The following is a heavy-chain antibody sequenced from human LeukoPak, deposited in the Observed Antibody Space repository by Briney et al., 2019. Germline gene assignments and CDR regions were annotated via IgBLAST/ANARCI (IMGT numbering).Heavy chain of an antibody. CDR1: GFTFSSYE. CDR3: ARDRGSGSFYNPPGY. D-gene: IGHD3-10*01. V-gene: IGHV3-48*03. Sequence: PGGSLRLSCAASGFTFSSYEMNWVRQAPGKGLEWVSYISSSGSTIYYADSVKGRFTISRDNAKNSLSLQMNSLRAEDTALYYCARDRGSGSFYNPPGYWGQGTLVTVSS. J-gene: IGHJ4*02. CDR2: ISSSGSTI.